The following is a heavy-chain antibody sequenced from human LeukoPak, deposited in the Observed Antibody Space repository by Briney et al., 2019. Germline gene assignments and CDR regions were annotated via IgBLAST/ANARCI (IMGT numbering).Heavy chain of an antibody. Sequence: SETLSLTCTVSGGSISSYYWSWIRQPPGKGLEWIGYIYYSGSTNYNPSLKSRVTISVDTSKNQFSLKLSSVTAAGTAVYYCARASGGSYYYYGMDVWGQGTTVTVSS. D-gene: IGHD5-12*01. CDR3: ARASGGSYYYYGMDV. J-gene: IGHJ6*02. CDR2: IYYSGST. CDR1: GGSISSYY. V-gene: IGHV4-59*01.